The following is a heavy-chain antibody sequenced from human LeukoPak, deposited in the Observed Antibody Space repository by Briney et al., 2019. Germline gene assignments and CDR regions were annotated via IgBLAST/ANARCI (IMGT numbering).Heavy chain of an antibody. CDR2: ISSSDNTI. CDR3: ARDINWVGGY. Sequence: GGSLRVSCAASGFTFSSYEMNWVRQAPGKGLEWVSYISSSDNTIYYADSVKGRFTISRDNAKNSLYLQMNSLRAEDTAVYYCARDINWVGGYWGQGTLVTVSS. J-gene: IGHJ4*02. V-gene: IGHV3-48*03. CDR1: GFTFSSYE. D-gene: IGHD7-27*01.